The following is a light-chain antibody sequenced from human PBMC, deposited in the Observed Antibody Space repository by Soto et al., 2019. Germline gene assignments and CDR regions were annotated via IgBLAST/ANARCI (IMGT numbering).Light chain of an antibody. Sequence: EIVMTQSPATLSVSPGERATLSCRASQSVSSDLAWYHQKPGQAPRLLIYGASTRATGIPARFSGSGSGTEFTLTINSPQPEDFATYYCQQANSFPYTFGQGTRLEIK. CDR3: QQANSFPYT. V-gene: IGKV3-15*01. CDR1: QSVSSD. J-gene: IGKJ5*01. CDR2: GAS.